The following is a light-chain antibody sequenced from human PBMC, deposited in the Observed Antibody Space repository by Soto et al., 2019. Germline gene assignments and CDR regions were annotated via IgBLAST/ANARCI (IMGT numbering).Light chain of an antibody. CDR1: QGISSY. J-gene: IGKJ2*01. CDR2: AAS. Sequence: DIPLTQSPSFLSASVGDRVTITCRASQGISSYLAWYQQRPGKAPKLLIYAASTLQSGVPSRFSGSGSGTEFTLTIISLQPEDFATFYCQQLNSYPRTFGQGTKLEIK. V-gene: IGKV1-9*01. CDR3: QQLNSYPRT.